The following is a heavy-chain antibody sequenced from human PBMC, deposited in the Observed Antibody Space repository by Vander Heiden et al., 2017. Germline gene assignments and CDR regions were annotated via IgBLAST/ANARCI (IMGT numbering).Heavy chain of an antibody. D-gene: IGHD3-22*01. CDR1: GYTSTGYY. V-gene: IGHV1-2*02. J-gene: IGHJ5*02. CDR3: ARDKKEVVVITGWFDP. CDR2: INPNSGGT. Sequence: QVQLVQSGAEVKKPGASVKVSCKASGYTSTGYYMHWVRQAPGQGLEWMGWINPNSGGTNYAQKFQGRVTMTRDTSISTAYMELSRLRSDDTAVYYCARDKKEVVVITGWFDPWGQGTLVTVSS.